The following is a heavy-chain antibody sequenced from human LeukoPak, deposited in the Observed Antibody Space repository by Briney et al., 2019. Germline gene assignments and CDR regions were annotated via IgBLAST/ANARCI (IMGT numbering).Heavy chain of an antibody. V-gene: IGHV3-30*02. CDR2: IRYDGSNK. CDR1: GFTFSSYG. D-gene: IGHD6-6*01. J-gene: IGHJ4*02. CDR3: AKDKRYSSSGVDY. Sequence: GGSLRLSCAASGFTFSSYGMYWVRQAPGKGLEWVAFIRYDGSNKYYADSVKGRFTISRDNSKSTLYLQMNSLRAEDTAVYYCAKDKRYSSSGVDYWGQGTLVTVSS.